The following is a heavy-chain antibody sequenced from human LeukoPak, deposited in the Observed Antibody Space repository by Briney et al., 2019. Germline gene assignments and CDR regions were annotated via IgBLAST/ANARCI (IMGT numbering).Heavy chain of an antibody. CDR1: GYSFTSYW. J-gene: IGHJ4*02. CDR3: ARHERFGLRGGGEFDY. CDR2: IYPGDSDT. Sequence: GESLKISCKGSGYSFTSYWIGWVRQMPGKGLEWMGIIYPGDSDTKYSPSFQGQVTISADKSISTAYLQWSSLKASDTAMYYCARHERFGLRGGGEFDYWGQGTLVTVSS. V-gene: IGHV5-51*01. D-gene: IGHD5-12*01.